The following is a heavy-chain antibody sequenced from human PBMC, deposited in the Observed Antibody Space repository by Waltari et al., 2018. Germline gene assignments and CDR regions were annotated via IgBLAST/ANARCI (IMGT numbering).Heavy chain of an antibody. D-gene: IGHD6-19*01. V-gene: IGHV1-69*01. CDR3: ARDPPGPGAVAGTDWFDP. CDR2: IIPIFGTA. CDR1: GGTFSSYA. J-gene: IGHJ5*02. Sequence: QVQLVQSGAEVKKPGSSVKVSCKASGGTFSSYAISWVRQATGQGLEWMGGIIPIFGTANYAQKFQGRVTITADESTSTAYMELSSLRSEDTAVYYCARDPPGPGAVAGTDWFDPWGQGTLVTVSS.